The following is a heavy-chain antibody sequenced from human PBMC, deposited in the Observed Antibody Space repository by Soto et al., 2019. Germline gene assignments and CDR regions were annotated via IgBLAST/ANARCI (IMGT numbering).Heavy chain of an antibody. V-gene: IGHV4-31*01. CDR3: SRDGSPMGRGGRGFDH. Sequence: QVQLQESGPGLVKPSQTLSLTCTVSGGSISSGGYYWSWIRQHPGKGLEWIGYIYYSGSTYYNPSPQRQVNNSVDPSKDQVSLEPSAETGAGTAVYYWSRDGSPMGRGGRGFDHWGQGTLVTVSS. CDR1: GGSISSGGYY. CDR2: IYYSGST. D-gene: IGHD3-10*01. J-gene: IGHJ4*02.